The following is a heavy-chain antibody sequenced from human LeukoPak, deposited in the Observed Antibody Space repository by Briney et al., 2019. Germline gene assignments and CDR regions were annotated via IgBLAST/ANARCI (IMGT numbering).Heavy chain of an antibody. Sequence: GRSLRLSCAASGFTFSSYGMHWVRQAPGKGLEWVAVIWYDGSNKLYADPVKGRFTFSRDNSRNTVYLQMNSLRAEDTAVYYSARDRNWASRNWYLDLWGRGTLVTVSS. V-gene: IGHV3-33*01. J-gene: IGHJ2*01. CDR3: ARDRNWASRNWYLDL. CDR2: IWYDGSNK. D-gene: IGHD7-27*01. CDR1: GFTFSSYG.